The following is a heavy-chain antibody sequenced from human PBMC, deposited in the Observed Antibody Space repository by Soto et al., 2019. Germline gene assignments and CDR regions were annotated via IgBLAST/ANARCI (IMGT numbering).Heavy chain of an antibody. CDR2: ISYDGSNK. CDR3: ARVNYDYVWGSYPNDY. V-gene: IGHV3-30-3*01. J-gene: IGHJ4*02. CDR1: GFSFSTYA. D-gene: IGHD3-16*02. Sequence: QVQLVESGGGVVQPGRSLRLSCAASGFSFSTYAMHWVRQAPGKGLEWVALISYDGSNKYYPDSVKGRFTISRDNSKNTLYLQMNSLRTEDTAVYYCARVNYDYVWGSYPNDYWGQGTLVTVSS.